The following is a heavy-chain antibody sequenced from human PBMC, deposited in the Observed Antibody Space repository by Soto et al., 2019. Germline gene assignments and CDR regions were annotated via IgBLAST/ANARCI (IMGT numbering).Heavy chain of an antibody. J-gene: IGHJ6*02. D-gene: IGHD6-19*01. Sequence: PGESLKISCKGSGYSFTSHWISWVRQMPGKGLEWMGRIDPSDSYTNYSPSFQGHVTISADKSISTAYLQWSSLKASDTAMYYCARSVAAPHYYGMDVWGQGTTVTVSS. CDR3: ARSVAAPHYYGMDV. CDR2: IDPSDSYT. CDR1: GYSFTSHW. V-gene: IGHV5-10-1*01.